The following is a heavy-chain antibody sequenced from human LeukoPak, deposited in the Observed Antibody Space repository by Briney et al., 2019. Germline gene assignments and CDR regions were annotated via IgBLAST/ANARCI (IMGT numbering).Heavy chain of an antibody. D-gene: IGHD4-23*01. V-gene: IGHV1-3*01. CDR3: ARTQGVFYGGNFGAFHI. CDR1: GYTFTSYA. Sequence: ASVKVSCKASGYTFTSYAIHWVRQAPGQRLEWMGWINAGIGNTKYSQKFQGRVAITRDTSASTAYMELSSLRSEDTAVYYCARTQGVFYGGNFGAFHIWGQGTMVTVSS. CDR2: INAGIGNT. J-gene: IGHJ3*02.